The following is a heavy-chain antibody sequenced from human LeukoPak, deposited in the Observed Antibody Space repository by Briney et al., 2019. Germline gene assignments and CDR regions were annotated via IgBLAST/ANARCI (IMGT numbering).Heavy chain of an antibody. J-gene: IGHJ4*02. CDR3: ARDRYYVLDY. CDR2: IKSDGSGA. D-gene: IGHD3-10*02. Sequence: GGSLRLSCAASGFTFSGSWMHWVRQAPGKVLVWVSRIKSDGSGATYADSVKGRFTISRDNAKNTLYLQMNSLRAEDTAVYYCARDRYYVLDYWGQGILVTVSS. CDR1: GFTFSGSW. V-gene: IGHV3-74*03.